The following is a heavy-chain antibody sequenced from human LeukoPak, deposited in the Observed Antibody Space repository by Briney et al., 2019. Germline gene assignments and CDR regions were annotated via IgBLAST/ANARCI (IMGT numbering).Heavy chain of an antibody. CDR1: GFTFDDYA. J-gene: IGHJ4*02. CDR2: ISWNSGSI. CDR3: AKTGGFGALEGTYYFDY. Sequence: QPGRSLRLSCAASGFTFDDYAMHWVRQAPGKGLEWVSGISWNSGSIGYADSVKGRFTISRDNAKNSLYLQMNSLRAEDTALYYCAKTGGFGALEGTYYFDYWGQGTLVTVSS. D-gene: IGHD3-10*01. V-gene: IGHV3-9*01.